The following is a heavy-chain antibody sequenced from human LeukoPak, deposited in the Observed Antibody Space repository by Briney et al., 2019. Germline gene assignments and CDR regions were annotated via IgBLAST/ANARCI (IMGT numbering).Heavy chain of an antibody. D-gene: IGHD3-10*02. CDR3: ASCSGTWDYYYYMDV. J-gene: IGHJ6*03. Sequence: GSLRLSCAASGFTVTDYHMNWVRQAPGKGLEWVSYISSSGSTIYYADSVKGRFTISRDNAKNSLYLQMNSLRAEDTAVYYRASCSGTWDYYYYMDVWGKGTTVTVSS. CDR1: GFTVTDYH. V-gene: IGHV3-11*04. CDR2: ISSSGSTI.